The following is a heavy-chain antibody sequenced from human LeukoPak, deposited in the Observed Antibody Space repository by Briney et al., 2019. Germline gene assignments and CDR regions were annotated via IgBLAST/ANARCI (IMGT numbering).Heavy chain of an antibody. CDR1: GDSISGYY. J-gene: IGHJ4*02. D-gene: IGHD4-17*01. Sequence: PSETLSLTCTVSGDSISGYYWSWVRQPPGKGLEWIGYIFHSGTTKYNPSLESRVTISIDTSKNQFSLRLSSVTAADTAVYYCARLATYGDFSDWGQGTLVTVSS. CDR2: IFHSGTT. CDR3: ARLATYGDFSD. V-gene: IGHV4-59*08.